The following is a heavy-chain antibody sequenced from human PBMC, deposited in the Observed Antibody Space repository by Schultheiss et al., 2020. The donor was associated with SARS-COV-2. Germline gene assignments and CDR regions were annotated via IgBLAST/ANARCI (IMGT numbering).Heavy chain of an antibody. J-gene: IGHJ5*02. CDR1: GGSISSGDYY. Sequence: SETLSLTCTVSGGSISSGDYYWSWIRQPPGKGLEWIGYIYYSGSTNYNPSLKSRVTISVDTSKNQFSLKLSSVTAADTAVYYCARAPVTGTTSWFDPWGQGTLVTVSS. CDR2: IYYSGST. V-gene: IGHV4-30-4*01. D-gene: IGHD1-7*01. CDR3: ARAPVTGTTSWFDP.